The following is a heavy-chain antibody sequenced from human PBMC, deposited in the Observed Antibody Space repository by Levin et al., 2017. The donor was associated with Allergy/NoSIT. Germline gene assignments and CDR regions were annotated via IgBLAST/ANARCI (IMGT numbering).Heavy chain of an antibody. CDR2: VYSDGTIT. J-gene: IGHJ4*02. CDR1: GFTFSNYY. V-gene: IGHV3-74*01. D-gene: IGHD2-2*01. CDR3: ARGGCSSTRCLDN. Sequence: PGESLKISCAASGFTFSNYYMHWVSQAPGKGLEWVSRVYSDGTITDYADSVKGRFTISRDNARNTLYLQMNSLRAEDTAVYYCARGGCSSTRCLDNWGQGILVTVSS.